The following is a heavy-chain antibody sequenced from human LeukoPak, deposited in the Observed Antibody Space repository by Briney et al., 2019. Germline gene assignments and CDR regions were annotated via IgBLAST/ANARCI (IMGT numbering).Heavy chain of an antibody. CDR1: GYIFTTYW. D-gene: IGHD3-10*01. J-gene: IGHJ5*02. V-gene: IGHV5-51*01. CDR2: IYPDDSDT. Sequence: GESLKISCKTSGYIFTTYWIGWVRQMPGTSLEWVGAIYPDDSDTRYSPSFQGQVVISADRSIRTAYLQWNTLKTSDTAMYYCVRQRGASGTINHFDPWGQGTLVTVSS. CDR3: VRQRGASGTINHFDP.